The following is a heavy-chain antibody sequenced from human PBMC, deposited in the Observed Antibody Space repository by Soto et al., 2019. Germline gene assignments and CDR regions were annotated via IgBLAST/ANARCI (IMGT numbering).Heavy chain of an antibody. CDR1: GGSISSSSYY. D-gene: IGHD3-3*01. CDR3: ARQPLRSDFWSGVEYFQH. V-gene: IGHV4-39*01. CDR2: IYYSGST. Sequence: QLQLQESGPGLVKPSETLSLTCTVSGGSISSSSYYWGWIRQPPGKGLEWIGSIYYSGSTYYNPSLKSRVTISVDTSKNQFSLKLSSVTAADTAVYYCARQPLRSDFWSGVEYFQHWGQGTLVTVSS. J-gene: IGHJ1*01.